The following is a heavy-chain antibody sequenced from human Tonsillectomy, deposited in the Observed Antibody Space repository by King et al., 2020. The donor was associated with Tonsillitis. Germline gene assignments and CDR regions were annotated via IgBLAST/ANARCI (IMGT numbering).Heavy chain of an antibody. CDR2: ISGSGGST. CDR1: GFTLTSYA. Sequence: VQLVESGGGLVQPGGSLRLSCAASGFTLTSYAMSWVRQAPGKGLEWVSAISGSGGSTYYADSVKGRLTISRDNSKNTLYLQMNSLRAEDTAVYYRAKDRVSSGYYYFDYWGQGTLVTVSS. V-gene: IGHV3-23*04. CDR3: AKDRVSSGYYYFDY. D-gene: IGHD3-22*01. J-gene: IGHJ4*02.